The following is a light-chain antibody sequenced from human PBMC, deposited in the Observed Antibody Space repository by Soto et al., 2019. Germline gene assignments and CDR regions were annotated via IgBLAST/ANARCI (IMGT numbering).Light chain of an antibody. V-gene: IGKV1-33*01. CDR3: QQYDHLPLS. J-gene: IGKJ4*01. Sequence: DIQMTQSPSFLSASVGDRVTITCQASQDITTSLNWYQQKPGKAPKLLMYDASNLETGVPSRYSGSGSGTDFTFTISSLQAEDIATYYCQQYDHLPLSFGGGTKVEIK. CDR2: DAS. CDR1: QDITTS.